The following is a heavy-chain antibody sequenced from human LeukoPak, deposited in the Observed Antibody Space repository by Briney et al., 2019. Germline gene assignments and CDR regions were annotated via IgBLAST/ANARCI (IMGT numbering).Heavy chain of an antibody. V-gene: IGHV4-4*09. D-gene: IGHD3-3*01. CDR3: ARDPEGHGYYFDY. CDR1: GGSISSYY. Sequence: SETLSLTCTVPGGSISSYYWSWIRQPPGKGLEWIGYIYTSGSTNYNPSLKSRVTISVDTSKNQFSLKLSSVTAADTAVYYCARDPEGHGYYFDYWGQGALVTVSS. CDR2: IYTSGST. J-gene: IGHJ4*02.